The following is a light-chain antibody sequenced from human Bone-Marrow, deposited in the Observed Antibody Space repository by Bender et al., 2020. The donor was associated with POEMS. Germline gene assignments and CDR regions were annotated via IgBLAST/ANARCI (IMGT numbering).Light chain of an antibody. CDR3: SSYAGSNNV. V-gene: IGLV2-14*01. CDR2: DVN. Sequence: QSALTQPASVSGSPGQSITISCTGINSDVGDYNYVSWYQQHPGKAPKLMIYDVNNRPSGISDRFSGSRSGNTASLTISGLQAEDEADYYCSSYAGSNNVFGGGTKLTVL. J-gene: IGLJ3*02. CDR1: NSDVGDYNY.